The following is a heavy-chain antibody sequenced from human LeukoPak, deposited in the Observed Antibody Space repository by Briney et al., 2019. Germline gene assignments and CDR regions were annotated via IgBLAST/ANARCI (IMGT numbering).Heavy chain of an antibody. CDR1: GFTFSTYW. D-gene: IGHD4-23*01. J-gene: IGHJ4*02. Sequence: PGGSLRLSCAASGFTFSTYWMSWVRQAPGKGLEWVANIKQDGRERYYVDSVKGRFTISRDNAKNSLYLQMNSLRAEDTAVYYCARRTTTVVTIDYWGQGTLVTVSS. CDR2: IKQDGRER. V-gene: IGHV3-7*01. CDR3: ARRTTTVVTIDY.